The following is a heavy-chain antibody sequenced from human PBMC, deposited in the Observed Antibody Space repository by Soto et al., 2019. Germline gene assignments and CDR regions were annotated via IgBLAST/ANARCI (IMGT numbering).Heavy chain of an antibody. J-gene: IGHJ4*02. CDR3: ARIGLASTASFYFDY. CDR1: DYTFTSYG. V-gene: IGHV1-18*01. D-gene: IGHD2-21*02. CDR2: VSTYNGHT. Sequence: ASVKVSCKASDYTFTSYGISWVRQVPGQGLEWMGWVSTYNGHTNYAHKLQGRVTMTTDTSTRTGYLELRSLRSDDTAVYYCARIGLASTASFYFDYWVQGTLVTVSS.